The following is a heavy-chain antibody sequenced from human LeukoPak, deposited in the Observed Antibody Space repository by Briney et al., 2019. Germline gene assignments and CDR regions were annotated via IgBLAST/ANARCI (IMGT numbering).Heavy chain of an antibody. V-gene: IGHV3-7*01. J-gene: IGHJ4*02. CDR1: GFTFSSYW. D-gene: IGHD4-17*01. CDR2: IKQDGSEK. CDR3: ARDPYGDYYFDY. Sequence: GGSLRLSCAASGFTFSSYWMSWVRQAPGKGLEWVATIKQDGSEKYYVDSGKGRFTISRDNAKNSHYLQMNSLRAEDTAVYYCARDPYGDYYFDYWGQGTLVTVSS.